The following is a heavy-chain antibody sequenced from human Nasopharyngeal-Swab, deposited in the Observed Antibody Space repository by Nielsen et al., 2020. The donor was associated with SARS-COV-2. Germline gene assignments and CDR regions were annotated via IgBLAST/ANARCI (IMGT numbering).Heavy chain of an antibody. J-gene: IGHJ4*02. CDR3: ARGPTYYYGSGLEDY. CDR2: INHSGST. D-gene: IGHD3-10*01. CDR1: GGSISSGGYY. V-gene: IGHV4-39*07. Sequence: SETLSLTCTVSGGSISSGGYYWSWIRQPPGKGLEWIGEINHSGSTNYNPSLKSRVTISVDTSKNQFSLKLSSVTAADTAVYYCARGPTYYYGSGLEDYWGQGTLVTVSS.